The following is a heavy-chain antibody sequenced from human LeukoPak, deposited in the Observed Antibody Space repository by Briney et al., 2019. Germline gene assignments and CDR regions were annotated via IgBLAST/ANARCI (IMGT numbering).Heavy chain of an antibody. CDR2: IIPIFGTA. V-gene: IGHV1-69*06. Sequence: SVKVSCKASGGTFSSYAISWVRQAPGQGLEWMGGIIPIFGTANYAQKFQGRVTITADKSTSTVYMELSSLRSEDTAVYYCARDLSSGWYYFDYWGQGTLVTVSS. J-gene: IGHJ4*02. CDR3: ARDLSSGWYYFDY. CDR1: GGTFSSYA. D-gene: IGHD6-19*01.